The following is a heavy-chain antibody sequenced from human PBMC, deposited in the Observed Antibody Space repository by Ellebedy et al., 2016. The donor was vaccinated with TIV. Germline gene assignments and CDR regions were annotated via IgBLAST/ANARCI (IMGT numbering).Heavy chain of an antibody. CDR1: GGSFSGYY. D-gene: IGHD6-13*01. Sequence: MPSETLSLTCAVYGGSFSGYYWSWIRQPPGKGLEWIGEINHSGSTNYNPSLKSRVTISVDTSKNQFSLKLSSVTAADTAVYYCARLESDRIAAAGTGWFDPWGQGTLVTVSS. J-gene: IGHJ5*02. CDR3: ARLESDRIAAAGTGWFDP. CDR2: INHSGST. V-gene: IGHV4-34*01.